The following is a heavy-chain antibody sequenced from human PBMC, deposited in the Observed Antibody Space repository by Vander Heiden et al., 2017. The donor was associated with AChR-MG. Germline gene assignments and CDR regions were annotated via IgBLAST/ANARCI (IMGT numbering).Heavy chain of an antibody. CDR3: ARPIGYCSGGSCYFHYYGMDV. Sequence: EVQLVQSGAEVKKPGESLKISCKGSGYSFTRHWIGWVRQMPGKGLEWMGIIYPGDSDTRYSPSFQGQVTISADKSISTAYLQWSSLKASDTAMYYCARPIGYCSGGSCYFHYYGMDVWGQGTTVTVSS. CDR2: IYPGDSDT. J-gene: IGHJ6*02. V-gene: IGHV5-51*01. CDR1: GYSFTRHW. D-gene: IGHD2-15*01.